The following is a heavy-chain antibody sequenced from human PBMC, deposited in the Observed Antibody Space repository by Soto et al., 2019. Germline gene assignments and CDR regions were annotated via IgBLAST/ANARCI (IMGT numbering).Heavy chain of an antibody. CDR2: INAGNGNT. V-gene: IGHV1-3*01. Sequence: QVQLVQSGAEVKKPGASVKVSCKASGYTFTSYAMHWVRQAPGQRLEWMGWINAGNGNTKYSQKFQGRVTITRDTSASTAYMELRSLRSEDTAVYYCARTDCTNGVCHYYYGMDVWGQGTTVTVYS. CDR3: ARTDCTNGVCHYYYGMDV. CDR1: GYTFTSYA. J-gene: IGHJ6*02. D-gene: IGHD2-8*01.